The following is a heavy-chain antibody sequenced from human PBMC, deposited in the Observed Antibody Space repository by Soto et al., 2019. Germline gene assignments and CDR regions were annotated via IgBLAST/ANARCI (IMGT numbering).Heavy chain of an antibody. J-gene: IGHJ4*02. Sequence: EVQLLESGGGLVQPGVSLSLSCAASGFTFSSYAMSWVRQAPGKGLEWVSAISGGTSSTYYADSVKGRFTISRDNSKNTLYLQMNSLRAEDTAVYYCAKERWAAAGTPTLDYLGQGTLVTVSS. V-gene: IGHV3-23*01. CDR2: ISGGTSST. CDR1: GFTFSSYA. CDR3: AKERWAAAGTPTLDY. D-gene: IGHD6-13*01.